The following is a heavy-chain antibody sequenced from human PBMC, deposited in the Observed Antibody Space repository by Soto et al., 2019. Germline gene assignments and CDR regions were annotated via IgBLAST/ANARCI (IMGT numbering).Heavy chain of an antibody. CDR2: ISTSGATR. CDR1: GFTYSTDS. V-gene: IGHV3-48*02. Sequence: EVQLVESGGGLVQPGGSLRLSCVASGFTYSTDSMNWVRQAPGKGLEWVAHISTSGATRYYADSVKGRFTISRDNAKTSLYLQMDSLRNEDTAVYYCARFFGSGFDYWGQGTLVTVSS. CDR3: ARFFGSGFDY. J-gene: IGHJ4*02. D-gene: IGHD6-19*01.